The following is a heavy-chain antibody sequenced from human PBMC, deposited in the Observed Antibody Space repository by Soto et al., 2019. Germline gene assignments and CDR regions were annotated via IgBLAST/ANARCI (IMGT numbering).Heavy chain of an antibody. J-gene: IGHJ5*02. V-gene: IGHV1-18*01. Sequence: ASVKVSCKASGYSFSNYGVSWVRQAPGQGLEWMGWISGYNGNTNYAQNFQGRVTMTADPSTRTAYMDLRSLRSDDTAAYFCARKSSSSSWFDPWGQGTLVTVSS. CDR1: GYSFSNYG. D-gene: IGHD6-6*01. CDR3: ARKSSSSSWFDP. CDR2: ISGYNGNT.